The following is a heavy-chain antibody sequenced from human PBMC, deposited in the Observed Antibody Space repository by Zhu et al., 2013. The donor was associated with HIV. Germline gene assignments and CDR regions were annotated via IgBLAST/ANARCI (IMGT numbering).Heavy chain of an antibody. D-gene: IGHD3-3*01. CDR3: ARGLILRFLDV. CDR2: INHSGST. J-gene: IGHJ6*04. Sequence: QVQLQQWGAGLLKPSETLSLNCAVYGGSFSGHYWTWVRQPPGKGLEWIGEINHSGSTNYNPSLKSRVTISVDTSKNQFSLKVSSVNAADTAVYYCARGLILRFLDVWGKGTTVTVSS. CDR1: GGSFSGHY. V-gene: IGHV4-34*01.